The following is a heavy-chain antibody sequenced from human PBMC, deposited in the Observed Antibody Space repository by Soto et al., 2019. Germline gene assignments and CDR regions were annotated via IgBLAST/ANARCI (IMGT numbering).Heavy chain of an antibody. Sequence: GGSLRLSCAASGFTFSSYWMSWVRQAPGKGLEWVANIKQDGSEKYYVDSVKGRFTISRDNAKNSLYLQMNSLRAEDTAVYYCARDPHCSSASCYTPDYWGQGTLVTVSS. V-gene: IGHV3-7*04. CDR2: IKQDGSEK. D-gene: IGHD2-2*02. CDR1: GFTFSSYW. J-gene: IGHJ4*02. CDR3: ARDPHCSSASCYTPDY.